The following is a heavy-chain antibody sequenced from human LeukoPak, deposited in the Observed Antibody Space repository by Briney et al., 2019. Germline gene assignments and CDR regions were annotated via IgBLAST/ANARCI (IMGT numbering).Heavy chain of an antibody. J-gene: IGHJ1*01. Sequence: SLKISCKASGGSFSSYAANWVRQAPGHGLEWMGGIIPIFGTANYAQKFQGRVTITTDESTSTDYMELSRLRYEDTAVYDCVSVRACLDVLAGTSSFHRWGQGRSVTVSS. CDR3: VSVRACLDVLAGTSSFHR. V-gene: IGHV1-69*05. D-gene: IGHD3-9*01. CDR1: GGSFSSYA. CDR2: IIPIFGTA.